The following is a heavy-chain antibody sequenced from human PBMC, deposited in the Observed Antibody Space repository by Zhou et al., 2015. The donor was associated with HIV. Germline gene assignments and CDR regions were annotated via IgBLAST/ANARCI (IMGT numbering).Heavy chain of an antibody. Sequence: QVQLVQSGAEVKKPGSSVKVSCKASGGTFSSYAISWVRQAPGQGLEWMGGIIPIFGTANYAQKFQGRVTITADESTSTAYMELSSLRSEDTAVYYCARARTMVRGVTAVNDAFDIWAKGQWSPSLQ. D-gene: IGHD3-10*01. CDR3: ARARTMVRGVTAVNDAFDI. V-gene: IGHV1-69*12. J-gene: IGHJ3*02. CDR1: GGTFSSYA. CDR2: IIPIFGTA.